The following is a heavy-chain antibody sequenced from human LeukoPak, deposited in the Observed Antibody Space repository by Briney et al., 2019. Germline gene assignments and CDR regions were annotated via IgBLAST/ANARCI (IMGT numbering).Heavy chain of an antibody. V-gene: IGHV4-61*02. CDR3: AREVYDSSGYYLDY. J-gene: IGHJ4*02. Sequence: PSETLSLTCTVSGGSISSGSYYWSWIRQPAGKGLEWIGRIYTSGSTNYNPSLKSRVTISVDTSKNQFSLKLSSVTAAGTAVYYCAREVYDSSGYYLDYWGQGTLVTVSS. CDR1: GGSISSGSYY. CDR2: IYTSGST. D-gene: IGHD3-22*01.